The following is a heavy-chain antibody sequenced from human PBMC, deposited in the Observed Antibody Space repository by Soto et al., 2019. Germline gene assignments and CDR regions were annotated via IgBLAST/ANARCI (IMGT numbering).Heavy chain of an antibody. Sequence: LRLSCAASGFTFDDYAMRWVRQAPGKGLEWVSGISWNSGSIGYADSVKGRFTISRDNAKNSLYLQMNSLRAEDTALYYCAKDMTVAMASGVAFDIWGQGTMVTVSS. J-gene: IGHJ3*02. V-gene: IGHV3-9*01. CDR2: ISWNSGSI. CDR3: AKDMTVAMASGVAFDI. CDR1: GFTFDDYA. D-gene: IGHD5-18*01.